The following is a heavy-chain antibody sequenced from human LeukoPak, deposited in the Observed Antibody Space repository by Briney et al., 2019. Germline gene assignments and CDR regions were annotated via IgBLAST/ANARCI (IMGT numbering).Heavy chain of an antibody. D-gene: IGHD6-19*01. CDR1: GGSLSGYY. CDR3: ATSGVRIAVAVRRPVDV. CDR2: IHTSGTT. J-gene: IGHJ6*02. V-gene: IGHV4-4*07. Sequence: PSETLSLTCTVSGGSLSGYYGSWIRQPAGKGLEWIGRIHTSGTTNYNPSLKSRVTMSVDTSKSQLSLKLSSVTAADTAMYYCATSGVRIAVAVRRPVDVWGQGTTVTVSS.